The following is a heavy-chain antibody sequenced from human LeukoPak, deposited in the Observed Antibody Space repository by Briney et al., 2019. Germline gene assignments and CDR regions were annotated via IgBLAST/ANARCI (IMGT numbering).Heavy chain of an antibody. J-gene: IGHJ4*02. CDR1: GYTFTGYY. D-gene: IGHD2-2*01. CDR2: INTNTGNP. V-gene: IGHV7-4-1*02. Sequence: ASVKVSCKASGYTFTGYYMHWVRQAPGQGLEWMGWINTNTGNPTYAQGFTGRFVFSLDTSVSTAYLQISSLKAEDTAVYYCASPVKYCSSTSCFLSTSALDYWGQGTLVTVSS. CDR3: ASPVKYCSSTSCFLSTSALDY.